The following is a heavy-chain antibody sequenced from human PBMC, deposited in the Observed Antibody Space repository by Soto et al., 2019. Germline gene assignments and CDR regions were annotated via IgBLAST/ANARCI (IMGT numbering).Heavy chain of an antibody. V-gene: IGHV2-70*01. Sequence: SGPTLVNPTQTLTLTCTVAGYSLIATGMSVGWIRQPPGKALEWLALIDWDDDKYYSTSLKTKLTISRDTSKNQVVLTMTNMDPVDTATYYCARINRSGYYSHYYYGMDVWGQGTTVTVSS. CDR1: GYSLIATGMS. CDR3: ARINRSGYYSHYYYGMDV. J-gene: IGHJ6*02. D-gene: IGHD3-22*01. CDR2: IDWDDDK.